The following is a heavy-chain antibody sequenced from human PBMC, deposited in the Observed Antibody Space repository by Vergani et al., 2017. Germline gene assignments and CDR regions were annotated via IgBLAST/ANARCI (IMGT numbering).Heavy chain of an antibody. CDR3: ARGYDDVWGSYRYRIDRPHGTGGWFDP. D-gene: IGHD3-16*02. CDR1: GGSFSGYY. CDR2: INHSGST. V-gene: IGHV4-34*01. J-gene: IGHJ5*02. Sequence: QVQLQQWGAGLLKPSETLSLTCAVYGGSFSGYYWSWIRQPPGKGLEWIGEINHSGSTNYNPSLKSRVTISVDTAKNQFALKLSSVTAADTAVYYCARGYDDVWGSYRYRIDRPHGTGGWFDPWGQGTLVTVSS.